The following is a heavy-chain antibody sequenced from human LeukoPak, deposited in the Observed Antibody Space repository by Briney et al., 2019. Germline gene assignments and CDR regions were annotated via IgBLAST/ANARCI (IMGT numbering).Heavy chain of an antibody. CDR1: GYTFTGYY. CDR2: INPNSGGT. J-gene: IGHJ4*02. D-gene: IGHD3-22*01. CDR3: ARDWTTRRVVTQLDY. Sequence: ASVKVSCKASGYTFTGYYMHWVRQAPGQGLEWMGWINPNSGGTNYAQKFQGRVTMTRDTSISTAYMELSRLRSDDTAVYYCARDWTTRRVVTQLDYWGQGTLVTASS. V-gene: IGHV1-2*02.